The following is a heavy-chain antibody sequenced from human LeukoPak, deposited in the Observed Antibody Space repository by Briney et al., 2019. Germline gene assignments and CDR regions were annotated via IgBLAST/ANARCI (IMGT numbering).Heavy chain of an antibody. V-gene: IGHV4-59*01. CDR3: ARVPWGPYYYYGMDV. CDR2: IYYSGST. D-gene: IGHD1-26*01. CDR1: GGSISSYY. J-gene: IGHJ6*02. Sequence: PSETLSLTCTVSGGSISSYYWSWIRQPPGKGLEWIGYIYYSGSTNYNPSLTSRVIISVDTSKNQFSLKLSSVTAADTAVYYCARVPWGPYYYYGMDVWGQGTTVTVSS.